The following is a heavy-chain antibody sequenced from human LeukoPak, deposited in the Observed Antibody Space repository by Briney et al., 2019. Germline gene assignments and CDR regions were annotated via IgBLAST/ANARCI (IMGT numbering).Heavy chain of an antibody. CDR1: GDSFTSVTDY. CDR3: ARHGAAADSPSGYYYYYYMDV. J-gene: IGHJ6*03. V-gene: IGHV4-39*01. Sequence: SETLSLTCTVSGDSFTSVTDYWAWIRQPPGKGLEWIASGDYSGGTYYNPSLESRVTISVDTSKNQFSLKLSSVTAADTAVYYCARHGAAADSPSGYYYYYYMDVWGKGTTVTVSS. D-gene: IGHD6-13*01. CDR2: GDYSGGT.